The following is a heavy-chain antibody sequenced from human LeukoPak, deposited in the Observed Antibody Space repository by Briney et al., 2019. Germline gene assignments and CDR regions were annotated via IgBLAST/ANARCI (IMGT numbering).Heavy chain of an antibody. D-gene: IGHD6-19*01. CDR1: GLTFSSYW. J-gene: IGHJ6*03. V-gene: IGHV3-7*01. CDR2: IKQDASEK. Sequence: GGSLRLSCAASGLTFSSYWMCWVRQAPERGLEWVSIIKQDASEKYYVDSVKGRFTISRDNAKNSLYLQMNSLRAEDTAVYYCARVVRGDSSGWGYDYYYYYMDVWGKGTTVTVSS. CDR3: ARVVRGDSSGWGYDYYYYYMDV.